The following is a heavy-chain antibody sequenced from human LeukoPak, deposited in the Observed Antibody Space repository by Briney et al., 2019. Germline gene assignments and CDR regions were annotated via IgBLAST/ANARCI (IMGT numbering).Heavy chain of an antibody. CDR1: GFTFSSYG. Sequence: GGSLRLSCAASGFTFSSYGMHWVRQAPGKGLELVAVIWYDGSNKYYADSVKGRFTISRDNSKNTLYLQMNSLRAEDTAVYYCARDLPSWIPLDWGQGTLVTVSS. V-gene: IGHV3-33*01. CDR3: ARDLPSWIPLD. D-gene: IGHD5-18*01. J-gene: IGHJ4*02. CDR2: IWYDGSNK.